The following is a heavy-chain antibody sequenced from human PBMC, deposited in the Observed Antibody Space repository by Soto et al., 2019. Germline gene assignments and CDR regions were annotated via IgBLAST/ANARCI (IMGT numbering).Heavy chain of an antibody. D-gene: IGHD1-1*01. V-gene: IGHV4-34*01. Sequence: PSETLSLTCAVYGESFSGYFWTWIRQPPGEGLEWIGEINNSGDINYNSSLKSRVTLSADTFKNQFSLKLTSLTAADTAIYYCARAAIQSHQVEGQPPSSRTLDYWGQGTQVTVS. CDR3: ARAAIQSHQVEGQPPSSRTLDY. J-gene: IGHJ4*02. CDR1: GESFSGYF. CDR2: INNSGDI.